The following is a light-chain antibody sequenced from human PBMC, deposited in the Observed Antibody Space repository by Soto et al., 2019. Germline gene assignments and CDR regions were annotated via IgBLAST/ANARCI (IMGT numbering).Light chain of an antibody. V-gene: IGLV1-51*01. CDR3: GSWDSRLSAYV. CDR2: DDN. Sequence: QSVLTQPPSVSAAPGQKVTISCSGSSSNIGGNSVSWYQQLPGTAPKLLIYDDNKRPSGIPDRFSCSKSGTSATLGITGFQTGDEARYYCGSWDSRLSAYVFGTGTKV. CDR1: SSNIGGNS. J-gene: IGLJ1*01.